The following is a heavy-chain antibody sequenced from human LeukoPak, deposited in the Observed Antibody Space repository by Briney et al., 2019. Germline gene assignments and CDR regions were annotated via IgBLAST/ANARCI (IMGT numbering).Heavy chain of an antibody. D-gene: IGHD6-13*01. V-gene: IGHV3-33*01. CDR3: ARDRGAAGTGDDAFGI. J-gene: IGHJ3*02. CDR1: GFTFSSYG. CDR2: IWYDGSNK. Sequence: PGGSLRLSCAASGFTFSSYGMHWVRQAPDKGLEWVAVIWYDGSNKYYADSVKGRFTISRDNSKNTLYLQMNSLRAEDTAVYYCARDRGAAGTGDDAFGIWGQGTMVTVSS.